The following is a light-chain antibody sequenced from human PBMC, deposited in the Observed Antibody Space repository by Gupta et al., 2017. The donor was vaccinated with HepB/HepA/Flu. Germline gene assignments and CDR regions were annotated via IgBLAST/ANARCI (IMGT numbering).Light chain of an antibody. CDR1: SSDVGRYNL. Sequence: QSALTQPASVSGSPGQSITISCTGTSSDVGRYNLVSWYQQYPGKAPKILMYEVSKRPSGVSNRCAASKSGTTALLTISRLQADDDAYYYSSSYAGRSMLIFGGGTKLTVL. J-gene: IGLJ2*01. CDR3: SSYAGRSMLI. CDR2: EVS. V-gene: IGLV2-23*02.